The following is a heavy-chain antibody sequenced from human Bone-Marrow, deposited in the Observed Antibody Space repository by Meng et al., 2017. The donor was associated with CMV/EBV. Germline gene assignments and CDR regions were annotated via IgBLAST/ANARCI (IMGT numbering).Heavy chain of an antibody. CDR1: GFSFSSNW. V-gene: IGHV3-7*01. CDR2: IKQDGSAK. D-gene: IGHD3-22*01. CDR3: ANYYAASGYFK. J-gene: IGHJ4*02. Sequence: GESLKISCAVSGFSFSSNWMSWVRQAPGRGLEWVANIKQDGSAKNYVDSVKGRFTISRDNAKNSLYLQMNSLRDEDTAVYYCANYYAASGYFKWGQGTLVTVSS.